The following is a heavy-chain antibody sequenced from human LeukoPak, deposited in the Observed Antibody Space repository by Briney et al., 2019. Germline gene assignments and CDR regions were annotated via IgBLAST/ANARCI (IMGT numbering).Heavy chain of an antibody. Sequence: GGSLRLSCAASGFTFSSYGMHWVRQAPGKGLEWVACIRYDGSNKYYADSVKGRFTISRDNSKNTLYLQMNSLRAEDTAVYYCAKADTITIYYYYYYMDVWGKGTTVTVSS. V-gene: IGHV3-30*02. CDR3: AKADTITIYYYYYYMDV. CDR2: IRYDGSNK. J-gene: IGHJ6*03. D-gene: IGHD5-12*01. CDR1: GFTFSSYG.